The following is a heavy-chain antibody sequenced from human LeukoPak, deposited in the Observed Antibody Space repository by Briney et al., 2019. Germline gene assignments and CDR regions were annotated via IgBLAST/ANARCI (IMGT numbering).Heavy chain of an antibody. Sequence: GGSLRLSCAASGFTFSSYSMNWVRQAPGKGLEWVSSISSSSSYIYYADSVKGRFTISRDNAKNSLYLQMNSLRAEDTAVYYCARDGYGGAPPDAFDIWGQGTMVTVSS. D-gene: IGHD4-23*01. V-gene: IGHV3-21*01. CDR1: GFTFSSYS. CDR3: ARDGYGGAPPDAFDI. J-gene: IGHJ3*02. CDR2: ISSSSSYI.